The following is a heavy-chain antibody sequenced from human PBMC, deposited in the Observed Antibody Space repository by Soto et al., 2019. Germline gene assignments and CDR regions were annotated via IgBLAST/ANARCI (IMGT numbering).Heavy chain of an antibody. V-gene: IGHV1-8*01. D-gene: IGHD3-3*01. CDR3: ARGHYDFWSGNDAFDI. J-gene: IGHJ3*02. Sequence: ASVKVSCKASGYTFTSYDINWVRQATGQGLEWMGWMNPNSGNTGYAQKFQGRVTMTRNTSISTAYMELSSLRSEDTAVYYCARGHYDFWSGNDAFDIWGQGTMVTVSS. CDR2: MNPNSGNT. CDR1: GYTFTSYD.